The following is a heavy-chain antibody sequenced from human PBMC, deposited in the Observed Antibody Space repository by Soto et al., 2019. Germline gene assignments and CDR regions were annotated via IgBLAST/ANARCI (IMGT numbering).Heavy chain of an antibody. Sequence: QVQLVESGGGVVQPGRSLRLSCAASGFTFSSFGMHWVRQAPGKGLEWVAFISYDGNKKKYGDSMKGRFTISRDNSKNTLYLQMNSLRVEDTAVYYCAKEATYYISGSGMDVWGQGTTVTVSS. CDR1: GFTFSSFG. CDR2: ISYDGNKK. D-gene: IGHD3-10*01. V-gene: IGHV3-30*18. J-gene: IGHJ6*02. CDR3: AKEATYYISGSGMDV.